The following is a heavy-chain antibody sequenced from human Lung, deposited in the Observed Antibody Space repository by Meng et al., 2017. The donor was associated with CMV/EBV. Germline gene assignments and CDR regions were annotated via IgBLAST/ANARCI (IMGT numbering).Heavy chain of an antibody. Sequence: GEXXKISCQGSGYSFASYWIGWVRQMPGKGLEWMGIIYPGDSDTRYSPSFEGQVTISADKSISTAYLQWSSLKASDTAMYYCTKSCGGDCYAQYYYYGMDVXGQGXTVT. CDR3: TKSCGGDCYAQYYYYGMDV. CDR1: GYSFASYW. CDR2: IYPGDSDT. D-gene: IGHD2-21*01. V-gene: IGHV5-51*01. J-gene: IGHJ6*02.